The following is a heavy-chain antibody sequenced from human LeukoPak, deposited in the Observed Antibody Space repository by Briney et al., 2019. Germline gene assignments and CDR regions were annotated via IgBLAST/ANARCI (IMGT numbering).Heavy chain of an antibody. V-gene: IGHV4-59*01. J-gene: IGHJ4*02. D-gene: IGHD5-24*01. Sequence: SETLSLTCTVSGGSISSYYWSWIRQPPGKGLEWIGYIYYSGSTNYKPSLKSRVTISVDTSKNQFSLKLSSVTAAATAVYYCASTMATISYFDYWGQGTLVTVSS. CDR2: IYYSGST. CDR1: GGSISSYY. CDR3: ASTMATISYFDY.